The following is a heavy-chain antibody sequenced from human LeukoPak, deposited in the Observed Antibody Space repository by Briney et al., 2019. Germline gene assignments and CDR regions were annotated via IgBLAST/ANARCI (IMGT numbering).Heavy chain of an antibody. CDR1: GFSFSSYA. Sequence: PGGSLGLSCAASGFSFSSYAMSWVRQAPGKGLEWVSAISGSGGSTYSADSVKGRFTISRDSSKNTLYLQMNSLRAEDTAVYYCAKGAQVDTAMFRGYGMDVWGQGTTVTVSS. J-gene: IGHJ6*02. CDR3: AKGAQVDTAMFRGYGMDV. V-gene: IGHV3-23*01. D-gene: IGHD5-18*01. CDR2: ISGSGGST.